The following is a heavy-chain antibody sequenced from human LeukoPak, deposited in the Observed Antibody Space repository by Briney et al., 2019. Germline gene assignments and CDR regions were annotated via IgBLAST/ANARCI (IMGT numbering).Heavy chain of an antibody. J-gene: IGHJ4*02. CDR1: GYTFTIYY. Sequence: ASVTVSCTASGYTFTIYYMHWMRQPPGQGLEWMGIINPSGGSTSYDQKFQGRVTMTRDTSTSTVYMELSSLRFEDAAVYYCATLWFGELDYWGQGTLVTVSS. CDR2: INPSGGST. CDR3: ATLWFGELDY. D-gene: IGHD3-10*01. V-gene: IGHV1-46*01.